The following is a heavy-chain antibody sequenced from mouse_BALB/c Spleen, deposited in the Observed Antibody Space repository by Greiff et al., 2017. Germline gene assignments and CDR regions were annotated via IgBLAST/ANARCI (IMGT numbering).Heavy chain of an antibody. V-gene: IGHV2-9*02. CDR2: IWAGGST. CDR3: ARGPLLLRSYYFDY. Sequence: VHLVESGPGLVAPSQSLSITCTVSGFSLTSYGVHWVRQPPGKGLEWLGVIWAGGSTNYNSALMSRLSISKDNSKSQVFLKMNSLQTDDTAMYYCARGPLLLRSYYFDYWGQGTTLTVSS. CDR1: GFSLTSYG. D-gene: IGHD1-1*01. J-gene: IGHJ2*01.